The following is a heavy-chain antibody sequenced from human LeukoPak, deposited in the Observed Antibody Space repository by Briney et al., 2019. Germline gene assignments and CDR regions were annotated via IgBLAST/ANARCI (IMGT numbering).Heavy chain of an antibody. D-gene: IGHD4-17*01. V-gene: IGHV3-7*01. Sequence: GGSLRLSCAASGFTFSNYWMSWVRQAPGKGLEWVANIKQDGSEKYYVDSVKGRFTISRDNAKNSLYLQMNSLRAEDTAVYYCAREGYGDYALDYWGQGTLVTVSS. CDR1: GFTFSNYW. J-gene: IGHJ4*02. CDR2: IKQDGSEK. CDR3: AREGYGDYALDY.